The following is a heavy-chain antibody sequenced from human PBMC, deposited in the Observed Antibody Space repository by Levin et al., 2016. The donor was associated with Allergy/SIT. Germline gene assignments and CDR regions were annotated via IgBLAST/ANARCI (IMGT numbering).Heavy chain of an antibody. V-gene: IGHV4-34*01. J-gene: IGHJ6*02. Sequence: WIRQPPGKGLEWIGEINHSGSTNYNPPLKSRVTMSVDTSKNQFSLKLSSVTAADTAVYYCARSMVRGAFSNYFYYGMDVWGQGITVTVSS. CDR3: ARSMVRGAFSNYFYYGMDV. CDR2: INHSGST. D-gene: IGHD3-10*01.